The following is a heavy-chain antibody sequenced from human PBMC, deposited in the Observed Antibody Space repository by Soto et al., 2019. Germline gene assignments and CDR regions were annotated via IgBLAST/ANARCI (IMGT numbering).Heavy chain of an antibody. CDR3: AREQQRSYYMDV. CDR2: IIPIFGTA. Sequence: ASVKVSCKASGGTFSSYAISWVRQAPGQGLEWMGGIIPIFGTANYAQKFQGRVTITADESTSTAYMELSSLRSEDTAVYYCAREQQRSYYMDVWGKGTTVTVSS. D-gene: IGHD6-13*01. J-gene: IGHJ6*03. V-gene: IGHV1-69*13. CDR1: GGTFSSYA.